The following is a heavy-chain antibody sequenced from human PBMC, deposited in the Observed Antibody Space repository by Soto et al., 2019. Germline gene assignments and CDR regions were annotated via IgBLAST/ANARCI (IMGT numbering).Heavy chain of an antibody. J-gene: IGHJ6*03. CDR2: ISSSSSYI. D-gene: IGHD2-2*01. Sequence: GGSLRLSCAASGFTFSSYSMNWVRQAPGKGLEWVSSISSSSSYIYYTDSVKGRFTISRDNAKNSRYLQMNSLRAEDTAVYYCARDSSDCSSTSCYEVDYYYMDVWGKGTTVTVSS. V-gene: IGHV3-21*01. CDR1: GFTFSSYS. CDR3: ARDSSDCSSTSCYEVDYYYMDV.